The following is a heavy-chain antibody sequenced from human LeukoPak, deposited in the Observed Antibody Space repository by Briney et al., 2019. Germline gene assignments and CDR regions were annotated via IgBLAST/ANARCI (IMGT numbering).Heavy chain of an antibody. D-gene: IGHD4-17*01. J-gene: IGHJ4*02. Sequence: PGGPLSLSCLAFGFTFRSYAMHWVRQAPGKGRGGVAVISYDGSNKYYADSVKGRFTISRDNSKNTLYLQMNSLRAEDTAVYYCAKAGNGDYPYYFDYWGQGTLVTVSS. CDR3: AKAGNGDYPYYFDY. V-gene: IGHV3-30*18. CDR1: GFTFRSYA. CDR2: ISYDGSNK.